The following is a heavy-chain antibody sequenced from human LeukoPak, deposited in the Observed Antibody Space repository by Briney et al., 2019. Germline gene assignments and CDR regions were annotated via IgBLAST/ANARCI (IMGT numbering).Heavy chain of an antibody. CDR2: ISGYNGNT. CDR1: GGTCTSYG. CDR3: ARGTYDYVWGSPDY. V-gene: IGHV1-18*01. D-gene: IGHD3-16*01. Sequence: ASVKVSCKASGGTCTSYGISWVRQAPGQGLEWMGWISGYNGNTNYAQKLQGRVTMTTDTSTSTAYMELRSLRSDDTAVNYCARGTYDYVWGSPDYWGQGTLVTVSS. J-gene: IGHJ4*02.